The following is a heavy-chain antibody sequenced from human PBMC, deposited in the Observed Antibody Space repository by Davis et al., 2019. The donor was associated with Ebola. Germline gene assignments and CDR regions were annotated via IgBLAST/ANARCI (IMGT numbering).Heavy chain of an antibody. CDR2: ISTSDSST. CDR1: GFTFSDYS. D-gene: IGHD3-16*01. Sequence: GGSLRLSCAASGFTFSDYSMNWVRQAPGKGLEWLSYISTSDSSTSYADSLKGRFTISRDNAKNSLYLQMNSLRDEDTAVYYCAKDPSRYDYVWGSYGQKTDYWGQGTLVTVSS. V-gene: IGHV3-48*02. CDR3: AKDPSRYDYVWGSYGQKTDY. J-gene: IGHJ4*02.